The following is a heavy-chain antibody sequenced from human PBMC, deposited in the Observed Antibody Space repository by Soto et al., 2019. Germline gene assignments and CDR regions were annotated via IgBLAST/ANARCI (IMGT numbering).Heavy chain of an antibody. CDR1: GFTFSSYS. V-gene: IGHV3-23*01. J-gene: IGHJ4*01. CDR3: AKKVNAGPGSQYFDY. D-gene: IGHD3-10*01. Sequence: EVQLLESGGGLVQPGGSLRLSCVASGFTFSSYSMSWVRQAPGKGLEWVSGFRSSGDDGTTYYADSVKGRFTISRDNSKTTLFLQMNSLRAEDTAIYYCAKKVNAGPGSQYFDYWGHGTLVTVSS. CDR2: FRSSGDDGTT.